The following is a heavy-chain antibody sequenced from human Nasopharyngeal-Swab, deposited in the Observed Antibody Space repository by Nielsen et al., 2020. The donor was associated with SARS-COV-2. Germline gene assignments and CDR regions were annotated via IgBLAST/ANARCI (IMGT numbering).Heavy chain of an antibody. CDR1: GDSTNSYY. Sequence: SETLSLTYSVSGDSTNSYYCHWIRQAPGKGLEWIGYVHYSGNTNYNPSLKSRVTISVDTSKNQFSLKVTSVTAADTAVYYCARSGGYRGWFDPWGQGTLVTVPS. D-gene: IGHD5-12*01. J-gene: IGHJ5*02. V-gene: IGHV4-59*08. CDR2: VHYSGNT. CDR3: ARSGGYRGWFDP.